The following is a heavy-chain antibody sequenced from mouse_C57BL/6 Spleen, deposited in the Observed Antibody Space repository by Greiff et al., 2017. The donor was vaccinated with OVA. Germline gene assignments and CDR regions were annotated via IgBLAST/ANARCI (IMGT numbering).Heavy chain of an antibody. Sequence: QVQLQQSGAELARPGASVKMSCKASGYTFTSYTMHWVKQRPGQGLEWIGYIHPSSGYTKYNQKFKDKATLTADKSSSTAYMQLSSLTSEDSAVYYCAPYGNYPAWFAYWGQGTLVTVSA. CDR3: APYGNYPAWFAY. V-gene: IGHV1-4*01. CDR1: GYTFTSYT. J-gene: IGHJ3*01. CDR2: IHPSSGYT. D-gene: IGHD2-1*01.